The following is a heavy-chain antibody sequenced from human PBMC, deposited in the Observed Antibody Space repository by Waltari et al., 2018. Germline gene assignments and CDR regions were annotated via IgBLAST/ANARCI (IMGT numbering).Heavy chain of an antibody. D-gene: IGHD6-13*01. V-gene: IGHV4-39*07. Sequence: QLQLQESGPGLVKPSETLSLTCTVSGGSISSSSYYWGWIRQPPGKGLEWIGSIYYSGSTYYNPSLKSRVTISVDTSKNQFSLKLSSVTAADTAVYYCARSSLIAAAGIPVTYYYYYYGMDVWGQGTTVTVSS. CDR1: GGSISSSSYY. J-gene: IGHJ6*02. CDR3: ARSSLIAAAGIPVTYYYYYYGMDV. CDR2: IYYSGST.